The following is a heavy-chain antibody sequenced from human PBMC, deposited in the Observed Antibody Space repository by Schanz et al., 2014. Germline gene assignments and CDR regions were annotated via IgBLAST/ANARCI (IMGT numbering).Heavy chain of an antibody. CDR3: ARPRFDYGEVDY. CDR2: IWNNGVTK. V-gene: IGHV3-33*01. D-gene: IGHD4-17*01. Sequence: QVQLVESGGGVVQPGTSLILSCSVSGFSLNTYGIHWFRQPAGKGLEWVAVIWNNGVTKYYADSVRGRFTISRDRFQNTLYLRMSSLRAEDTAVYYCARPRFDYGEVDYWGQGTLVTASS. J-gene: IGHJ4*02. CDR1: GFSLNTYG.